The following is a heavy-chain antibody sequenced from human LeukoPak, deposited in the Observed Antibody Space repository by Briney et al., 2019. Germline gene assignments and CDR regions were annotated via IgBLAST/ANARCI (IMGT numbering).Heavy chain of an antibody. Sequence: GASVKVSCKASGDIFTSYVLHWVRQAPGQRLEWMGWINAGNGNTRYSQKFQGGVTITRDTSASTAYMELSSLRSEDTAVYYCARSILVVPVASHYNYGVDVWGQGTTVTVSS. J-gene: IGHJ6*02. CDR3: ARSILVVPVASHYNYGVDV. V-gene: IGHV1-3*01. CDR1: GDIFTSYV. D-gene: IGHD2-2*01. CDR2: INAGNGNT.